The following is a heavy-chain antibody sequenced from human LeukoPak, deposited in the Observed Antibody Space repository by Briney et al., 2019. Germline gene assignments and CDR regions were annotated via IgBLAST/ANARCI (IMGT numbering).Heavy chain of an antibody. Sequence: PSETLSLTCTVSGGSISSRSYYWGGIRQPPGRGREWIGSIYYSGSTYYNPSLKRRVTISGYKSKNQFSLKLTSVTAADTAVYYCARRPGHSRSYYFDYWGQGTLVTVSS. CDR2: IYYSGST. CDR3: ARRPGHSRSYYFDY. J-gene: IGHJ4*02. D-gene: IGHD3-3*02. CDR1: GGSISSRSYY. V-gene: IGHV4-39*01.